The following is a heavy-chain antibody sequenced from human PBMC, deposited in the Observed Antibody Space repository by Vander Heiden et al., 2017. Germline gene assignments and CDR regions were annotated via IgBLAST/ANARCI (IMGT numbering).Heavy chain of an antibody. J-gene: IGHJ4*02. V-gene: IGHV2-26*01. Sequence: QVTLKESGPVLVKPTETLTLTCTVSGFSLSSDTMGVSWIRQPPGKALEWLAHIFSDGRKYYSTSLKSRLTISEDTSKSQVVLTVTNVDPVDTATYYCARTSKANRSLRSEIDYWGQGTLVTVSS. CDR1: GFSLSSDTMG. CDR3: ARTSKANRSLRSEIDY. CDR2: IFSDGRK. D-gene: IGHD3-16*02.